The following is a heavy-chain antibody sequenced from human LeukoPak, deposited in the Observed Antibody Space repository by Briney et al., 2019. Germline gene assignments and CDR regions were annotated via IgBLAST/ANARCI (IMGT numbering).Heavy chain of an antibody. CDR1: GFTFSSYW. CDR2: IKQGGSEK. V-gene: IGHV3-7*01. D-gene: IGHD6-6*01. CDR3: ARPQFEYSSSPDAFDI. J-gene: IGHJ3*02. Sequence: PGGSLRLSCAASGFTFSSYWMSWVRQAPGKGLEWVANIKQGGSEKYYVDSVKGRFTISRDNAKNSLYLQMNSLRAEDTAVYYCARPQFEYSSSPDAFDIWGQGTMVTVSS.